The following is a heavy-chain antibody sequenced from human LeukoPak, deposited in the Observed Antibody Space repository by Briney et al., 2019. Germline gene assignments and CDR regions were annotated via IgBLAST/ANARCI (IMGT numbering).Heavy chain of an antibody. D-gene: IGHD5-18*01. CDR3: ARYSYVTYYCYYMDV. Sequence: GGSLRLSCAASGFTFSNYWMHWVRQAPGKGLVWVSRINSDGINTSYADSVKGRFTISRDNAKNSLYLQMNSLRAEDTALYYCARYSYVTYYCYYMDVWGKGTTVTVSS. V-gene: IGHV3-74*01. CDR1: GFTFSNYW. J-gene: IGHJ6*03. CDR2: INSDGINT.